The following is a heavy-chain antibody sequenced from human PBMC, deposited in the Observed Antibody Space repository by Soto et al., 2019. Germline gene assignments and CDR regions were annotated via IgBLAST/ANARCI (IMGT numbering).Heavy chain of an antibody. D-gene: IGHD3-9*01. CDR1: GFTFGDYA. CDR3: TTGIYYDILTGYHNVAY. CDR2: IRSKAYGGTT. J-gene: IGHJ4*02. V-gene: IGHV3-49*04. Sequence: GSLRLSCTASGFTFGDYAMSWVRQAPGKGLEWVGFIRSKAYGGTTEYAASVKGRFTISRDDSKNTVYLQMNSLKTEDTAVYYCTTGIYYDILTGYHNVAYWGQGALVTVSS.